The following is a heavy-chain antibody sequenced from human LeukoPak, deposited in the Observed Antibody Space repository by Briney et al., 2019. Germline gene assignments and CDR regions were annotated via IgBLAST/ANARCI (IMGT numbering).Heavy chain of an antibody. CDR2: IIPIFGTA. CDR3: ARGHVIVVNNWFDP. D-gene: IGHD3-22*01. J-gene: IGHJ5*02. V-gene: IGHV1-69*05. Sequence: ASVKVSCKASGGTFISYAISWVRQAPGQGLEWMGGIIPIFGTANYAQKLQGRVTMTTDTSTSTAYMELRSLRSDDTAVYYCARGHVIVVNNWFDPWGQGTLVTVSS. CDR1: GGTFISYA.